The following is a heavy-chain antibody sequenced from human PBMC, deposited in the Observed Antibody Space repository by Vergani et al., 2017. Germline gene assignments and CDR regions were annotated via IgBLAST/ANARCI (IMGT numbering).Heavy chain of an antibody. CDR1: GYTFTSYY. CDR3: ARERDSPIAAAGPNWFDP. CDR2: INPSGGST. Sequence: QVQLVQSGAEVKKPGASVKVSCKASGYTFTSYYMLWVRQAPGQGLEWMGIINPSGGSTSYAQKFQGRVTMTRDTSTSTVYMELSSLRSEDTAVYYCARERDSPIAAAGPNWFDPWGQGTLVTVSS. J-gene: IGHJ5*02. V-gene: IGHV1-46*01. D-gene: IGHD6-13*01.